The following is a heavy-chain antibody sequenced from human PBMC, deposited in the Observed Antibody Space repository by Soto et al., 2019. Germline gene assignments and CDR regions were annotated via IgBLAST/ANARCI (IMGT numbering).Heavy chain of an antibody. Sequence: QVQLVQSGAEVKKPGASVKVSCKASGYTFTSYYMHWVRQAPGQGLEWMGIINPSGGSTSYAQKFQGRVTMTRDTSTSTVYMELSSLRSEDTAVYYCARGGGYYDSSGYYYVGDAFDIWGQGTMVTVSS. V-gene: IGHV1-46*03. CDR2: INPSGGST. CDR1: GYTFTSYY. D-gene: IGHD3-22*01. J-gene: IGHJ3*02. CDR3: ARGGGYYDSSGYYYVGDAFDI.